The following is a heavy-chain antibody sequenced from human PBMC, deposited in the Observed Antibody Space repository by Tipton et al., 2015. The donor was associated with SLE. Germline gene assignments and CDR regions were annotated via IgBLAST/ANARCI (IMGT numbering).Heavy chain of an antibody. CDR2: INHSGST. J-gene: IGHJ4*02. V-gene: IGHV4-34*10. Sequence: TLSLTCAVYGGSFSGYYWSWIRQSPGKGLEWIGDINHSGSTNYNPSLNSRVTMSVDMSKNQFSLRLTSVTAADSAVYYCAREVYGRFPIWGQGALVTVSS. D-gene: IGHD3-10*01. CDR3: AREVYGRFPI. CDR1: GGSFSGYY.